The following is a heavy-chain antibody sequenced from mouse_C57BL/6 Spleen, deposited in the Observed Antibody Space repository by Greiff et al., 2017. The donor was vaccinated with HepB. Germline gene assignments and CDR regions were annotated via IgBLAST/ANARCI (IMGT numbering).Heavy chain of an antibody. CDR2: IYPGDGDT. V-gene: IGHV1-82*01. CDR3: TGGGDYEGY. CDR1: GYAFSSSW. J-gene: IGHJ4*01. Sequence: QVQLQQSGPELVKPGASVKISCKASGYAFSSSWMNWVKQRPGKGLEWIGRIYPGDGDTNYNGKFKGKATLTADKSSSTAYMQLSSLTSEDSAVYCCTGGGDYEGYWGQGTSVTVSS. D-gene: IGHD2-4*01.